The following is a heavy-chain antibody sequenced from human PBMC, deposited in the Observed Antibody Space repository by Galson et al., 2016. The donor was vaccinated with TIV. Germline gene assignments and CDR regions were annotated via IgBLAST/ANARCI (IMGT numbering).Heavy chain of an antibody. V-gene: IGHV3-21*01. CDR1: GFTFSGHS. J-gene: IGHJ6*02. CDR3: ARIIGYWVGYYTMDV. CDR2: ISNSGDYI. D-gene: IGHD2-8*02. Sequence: SLRLSCAASGFTFSGHSMNWVRQAPGKGLEWVSSISNSGDYIYYSGSMKGRFTISRDNAKKSLYLQMHSLRAEDTAVYYCARIIGYWVGYYTMDVWGQGTTVTVSS.